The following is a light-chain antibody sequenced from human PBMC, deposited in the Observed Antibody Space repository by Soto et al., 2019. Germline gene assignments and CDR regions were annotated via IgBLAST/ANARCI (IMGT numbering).Light chain of an antibody. CDR1: QSISSN. Sequence: EIVLTQSPGTLSVSPGERATLSCRASQSISSNLAWYQQKPGQAPRLLISGASTRATGIPARFSGSGSGTDFTLTISRLEPEDFAVYYCQHSGDFRWTFGQGTKVDIK. V-gene: IGKV3-15*01. CDR3: QHSGDFRWT. CDR2: GAS. J-gene: IGKJ1*01.